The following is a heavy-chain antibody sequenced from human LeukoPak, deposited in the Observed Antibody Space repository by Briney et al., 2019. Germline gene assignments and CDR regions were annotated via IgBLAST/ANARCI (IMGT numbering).Heavy chain of an antibody. CDR2: ISANDGNT. D-gene: IGHD3-3*01. CDR3: ARESYDFWSGYYTGMIY. V-gene: IGHV3-23*01. CDR1: GFTFSTYA. Sequence: GGSLRLSCTASGFTFSTYAMGWVRQAPGEGLEWVSTISANDGNTYYADSVKGRFTISRDNSKNTLYLQMNSLRAEDTAVYYCARESYDFWSGYYTGMIYWGQGTLVTVSS. J-gene: IGHJ4*02.